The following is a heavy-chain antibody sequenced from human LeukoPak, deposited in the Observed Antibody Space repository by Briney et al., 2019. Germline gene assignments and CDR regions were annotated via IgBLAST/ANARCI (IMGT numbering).Heavy chain of an antibody. CDR2: IYTSGST. J-gene: IGHJ5*02. D-gene: IGHD3-22*01. CDR3: AREHTEEVGLLASSTWFNP. V-gene: IGHV4-61*02. CDR1: GGSISSGSYY. Sequence: SETLSLTCTVSGGSISSGSYYWSWIRQPAGKGLEWIGRIYTSGSTNYNPSLKSRVTISVDTSKNQFSLKLSSVTAADTAVYYCAREHTEEVGLLASSTWFNPWGQGTLVTVSS.